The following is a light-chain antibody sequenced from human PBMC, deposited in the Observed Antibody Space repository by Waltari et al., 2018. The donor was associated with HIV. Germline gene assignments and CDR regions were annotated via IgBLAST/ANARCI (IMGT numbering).Light chain of an antibody. V-gene: IGLV1-44*01. CDR1: SSNIGSNT. Sequence: QSVLTQPPSASGTPGQRVTIPCSGSSSNIGSNTVNWYQKLPGTAPKLLIYSNNQRPSGVADRFSGSKSGTSASLAISGLQSEDEADYYCAAWDDSLNGVVFGGGTKLTVL. J-gene: IGLJ2*01. CDR3: AAWDDSLNGVV. CDR2: SNN.